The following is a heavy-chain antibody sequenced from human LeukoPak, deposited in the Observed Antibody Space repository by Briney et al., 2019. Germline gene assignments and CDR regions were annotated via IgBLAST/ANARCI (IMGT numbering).Heavy chain of an antibody. J-gene: IGHJ5*02. D-gene: IGHD2-21*02. CDR3: AGEGEYGDSYS. CDR1: GDSISSGAFY. CDR2: IYRGRT. Sequence: SETLSLTCAVSGDSISSGAFYWNWIRQAPGKGPEWIGNIYRGRTRFNPSLTSRVTISLAMSKSQVSLNLTSVTAADTAIYYCAGEGEYGDSYSWGQGTLVVVSA. V-gene: IGHV4-30-2*01.